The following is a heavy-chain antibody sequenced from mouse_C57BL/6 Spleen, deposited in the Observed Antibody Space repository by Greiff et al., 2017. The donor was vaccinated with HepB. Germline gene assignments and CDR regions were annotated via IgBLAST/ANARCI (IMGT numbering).Heavy chain of an antibody. J-gene: IGHJ4*01. CDR2: IDPSDSET. CDR1: GYTFTSYW. V-gene: IGHV1-52*01. CDR3: ARPYGNYVNAMDY. D-gene: IGHD2-1*01. Sequence: QVQLQQPGAELVRPGSSVKLSCKASGYTFTSYWMHWVKQRPIQGLEWIGNIDPSDSETHYNQKFKDKATLTVDKSSSTAYMQLSSLTSEDSAVYYCARPYGNYVNAMDYWGQGTSVTVSS.